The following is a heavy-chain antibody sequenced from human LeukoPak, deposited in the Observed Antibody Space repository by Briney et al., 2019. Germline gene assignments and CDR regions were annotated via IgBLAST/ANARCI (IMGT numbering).Heavy chain of an antibody. V-gene: IGHV1-69*06. J-gene: IGHJ4*02. CDR2: IIPIFGTA. CDR3: ARERFGELLRDY. D-gene: IGHD3-10*01. CDR1: GGTFSSYA. Sequence: ASVKVSCKASGGTFSSYAISWVRQAPGQGLEWMGGIIPIFGTANYAQKFQGRVTITADKSTSTAYMELSSLRSEDTAVYYCARERFGELLRDYWGQGTLVTVSS.